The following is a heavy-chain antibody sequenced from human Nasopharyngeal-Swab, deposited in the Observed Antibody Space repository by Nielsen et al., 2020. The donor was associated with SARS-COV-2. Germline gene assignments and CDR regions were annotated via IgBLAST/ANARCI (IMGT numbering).Heavy chain of an antibody. CDR2: ISGSGGST. D-gene: IGHD5-18*01. J-gene: IGHJ6*02. CDR1: GFTFSSYA. CDR3: AKPTLPPWIQLWLPLYYYYGMDV. Sequence: GVLKISCAASGFTFSSYAMSWVRQAPGKGLEWVSAISGSGGSTYYADSVEGRFTISRDNSKNTLYLQMNSLRAEDTAVYYCAKPTLPPWIQLWLPLYYYYGMDVWGQGTTVTVSS. V-gene: IGHV3-23*01.